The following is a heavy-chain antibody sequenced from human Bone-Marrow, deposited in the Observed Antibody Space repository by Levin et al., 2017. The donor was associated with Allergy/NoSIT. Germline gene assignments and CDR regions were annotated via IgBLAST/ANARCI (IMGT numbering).Heavy chain of an antibody. CDR1: GFTFSSYG. CDR2: IWFDGSNK. V-gene: IGHV3-33*01. D-gene: IGHD5-24*01. Sequence: GESLKISCAASGFTFSSYGMHWVRQAPGKGLEWVTIIWFDGSNKYYADSVKDRFTISRDNSKNTLYLQMNSLRAEDTAVYYCARDGYNHYFDYWGQGTLLTVSS. CDR3: ARDGYNHYFDY. J-gene: IGHJ4*02.